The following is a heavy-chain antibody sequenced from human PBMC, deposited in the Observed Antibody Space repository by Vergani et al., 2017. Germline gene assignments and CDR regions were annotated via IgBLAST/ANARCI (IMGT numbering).Heavy chain of an antibody. CDR1: GGSISSGDSY. J-gene: IGHJ4*02. D-gene: IGHD4-17*01. CDR2: IYDSGST. V-gene: IGHV4-31*03. Sequence: QVQLQESGPGLVKPSQTLSLTCTVSGGSISSGDSYWSWIRQPPGKGLEWSGYIYDSGSTYYNPTLKSRVTISVDTSKHQFTLKLRSVTAADTAVYYCARTMRGGDNKIDYWGQGTLVTVSS. CDR3: ARTMRGGDNKIDY.